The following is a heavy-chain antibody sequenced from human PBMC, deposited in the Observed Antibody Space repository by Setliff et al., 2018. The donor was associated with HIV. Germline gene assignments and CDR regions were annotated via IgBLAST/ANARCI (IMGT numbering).Heavy chain of an antibody. CDR1: GYTFTSYY. V-gene: IGHV1-46*01. CDR3: ARFHSSGWYNGMDV. Sequence: ASVKVSCKASGYTFTSYYMHWVRQAPGQGLEWMGIINPSGGSTSYAQKFQGRVTITRDTSISTAYMELSRLRSDDTAVYYCARFHSSGWYNGMDVWGQGTTVTVSS. D-gene: IGHD6-19*01. J-gene: IGHJ6*02. CDR2: INPSGGST.